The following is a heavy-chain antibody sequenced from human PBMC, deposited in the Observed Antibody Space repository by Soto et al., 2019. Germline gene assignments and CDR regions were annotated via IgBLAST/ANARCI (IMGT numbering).Heavy chain of an antibody. V-gene: IGHV4-39*01. Sequence: QPQLQESGPGLVKPSESLSLTCTVSGGSVSSCCNYWGWVRQPPGKGLEWIGSIHNSGSTSYNLSHRSRVTISVDTPKNQFSLIRTSVTAVDTAVYYCARGLSSPSATGNWGQGILVTVSS. J-gene: IGHJ4*02. CDR3: ARGLSSPSATGN. D-gene: IGHD6-6*01. CDR1: GGSVSSCCNY. CDR2: IHNSGST.